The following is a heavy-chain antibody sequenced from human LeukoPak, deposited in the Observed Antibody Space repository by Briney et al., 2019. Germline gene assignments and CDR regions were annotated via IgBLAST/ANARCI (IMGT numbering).Heavy chain of an antibody. J-gene: IGHJ4*02. Sequence: GGSLRLSCAASGFTFDDHAMHWVRQTPGKGLEWVAGINWNSAFIAYADSVKGRFTISRDNAKSSIYLQLNSLRAEDTAMYYCARRDDHNGRDYWGQGTLVTVSS. CDR3: ARRDDHNGRDY. CDR2: INWNSAFI. V-gene: IGHV3-9*01. D-gene: IGHD5-24*01. CDR1: GFTFDDHA.